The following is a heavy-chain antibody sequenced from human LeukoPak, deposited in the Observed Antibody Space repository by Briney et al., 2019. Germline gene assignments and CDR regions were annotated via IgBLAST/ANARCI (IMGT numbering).Heavy chain of an antibody. D-gene: IGHD4-17*01. J-gene: IGHJ4*02. CDR2: ISGSGADT. CDR1: GFTFNDYA. V-gene: IGHV3-23*01. CDR3: ASAHYGDYEGFANLNF. Sequence: GGSLRLSCATSGFTFNDYAMNWVRQAPGKGLEWVAGISGSGADTYYADSVKGRFTISRDNSKNTLYLQTDTLRVEDTAVYYCASAHYGDYEGFANLNFWGQGTLVTVSS.